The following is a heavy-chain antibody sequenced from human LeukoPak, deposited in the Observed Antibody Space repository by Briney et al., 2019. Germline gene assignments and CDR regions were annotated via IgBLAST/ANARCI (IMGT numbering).Heavy chain of an antibody. CDR3: ATSPYYYDSSGREGLCDY. V-gene: IGHV1-2*02. D-gene: IGHD3-22*01. J-gene: IGHJ4*02. CDR1: GYSFTDYY. Sequence: ASVKVSCKASGYSFTDYYMHWVRQAPGQGLEWMGWINPNIGGTNYAQKFQGRVTMTWDTSISTAYMELSRLKSDDTAVYYCATSPYYYDSSGREGLCDYWGQGTLVTVSS. CDR2: INPNIGGT.